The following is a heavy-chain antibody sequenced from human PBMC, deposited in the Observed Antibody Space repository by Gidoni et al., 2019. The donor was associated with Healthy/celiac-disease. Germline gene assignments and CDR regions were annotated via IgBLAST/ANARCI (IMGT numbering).Heavy chain of an antibody. CDR3: ARDLSSSSSWLTFDC. J-gene: IGHJ4*02. V-gene: IGHV1-46*01. D-gene: IGHD6-13*01. CDR2: INPSGGST. CDR1: GYTFTSYY. Sequence: QVQLVQSGAEAKKPGAAVKVSCKASGYTFTSYYMHWVRQAPGQGLEWMGIINPSGGSTSYAQKFQGRVTMTRDTSTSTVYMELSSLRSEDTAVYYCARDLSSSSSWLTFDCWGQGTLVTVSS.